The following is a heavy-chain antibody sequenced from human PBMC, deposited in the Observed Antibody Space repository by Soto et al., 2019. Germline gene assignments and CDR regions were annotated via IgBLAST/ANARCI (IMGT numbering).Heavy chain of an antibody. D-gene: IGHD6-19*01. J-gene: IGHJ6*02. CDR1: GYSFTSYW. CDR3: ARHNARISSGWYYYYGMDV. CDR2: IYPGDSDT. V-gene: IGHV5-51*01. Sequence: GESLKISCKGSGYSFTSYWIGWVRQMPGKGLEWMGIIYPGDSDTRYSPSFQGQVTISADKSISTAYLQWSSLKASDTAMYYCARHNARISSGWYYYYGMDVWGQGTTVTVSS.